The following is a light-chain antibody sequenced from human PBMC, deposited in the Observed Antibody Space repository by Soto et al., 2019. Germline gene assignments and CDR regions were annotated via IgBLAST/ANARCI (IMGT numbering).Light chain of an antibody. CDR3: KQYNNWPYT. V-gene: IGKV3-15*01. CDR2: GSS. CDR1: QSISSN. Sequence: EIVLTQSPDTLSVSPGEGATLSCRASQSISSNLAWYRQKPGQAPMLLIYGSSTRATGIPARFSGSGSGTEFTLTISSLQSEDFAVYYCKQYNNWPYTFGQGTKLEIK. J-gene: IGKJ2*01.